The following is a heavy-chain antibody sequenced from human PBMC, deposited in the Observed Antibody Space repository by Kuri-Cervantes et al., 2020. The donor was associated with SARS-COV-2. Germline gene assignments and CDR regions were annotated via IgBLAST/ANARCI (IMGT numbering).Heavy chain of an antibody. J-gene: IGHJ6*02. D-gene: IGHD6-13*01. V-gene: IGHV3-23*01. CDR1: GFTFSSYA. CDR2: ISGSGGST. CDR3: ARDGGATAGTYYYYGMDV. Sequence: GESLKISCAASGFTFSSYAMSWVRQAPGKGLEWVSAISGSGGSTYYADSVKGRFTISRDNSKNTLYLQINSLRAEDTAVYYCARDGGATAGTYYYYGMDVWGQGTTVTVSS.